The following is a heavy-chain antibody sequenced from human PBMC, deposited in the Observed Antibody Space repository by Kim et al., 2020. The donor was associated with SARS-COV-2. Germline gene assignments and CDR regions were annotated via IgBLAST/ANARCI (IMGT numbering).Heavy chain of an antibody. Sequence: YGDSTKRRYTISRDNSNSTLYLPANSLRVEDAAVYYCALAARWWLRPFDYWGQGTLVTVSS. D-gene: IGHD5-12*01. V-gene: IGHV3-53*01. CDR3: ALAARWWLRPFDY. J-gene: IGHJ4*02.